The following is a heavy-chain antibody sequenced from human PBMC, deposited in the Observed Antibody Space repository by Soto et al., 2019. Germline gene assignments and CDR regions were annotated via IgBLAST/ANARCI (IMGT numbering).Heavy chain of an antibody. V-gene: IGHV1-8*01. CDR3: ARMETFGSLNWFDP. CDR2: MNPGSGDT. J-gene: IGHJ5*02. D-gene: IGHD3-16*01. Sequence: ASVKVSCKASGYSFTNNDVSWVRQATGQGLEWMGGMNPGSGDTGYAQKFQGRVTMTRDISIATAYMELSSVRSDDTAIYHCARMETFGSLNWFDPWGQGALVTVSS. CDR1: GYSFTNND.